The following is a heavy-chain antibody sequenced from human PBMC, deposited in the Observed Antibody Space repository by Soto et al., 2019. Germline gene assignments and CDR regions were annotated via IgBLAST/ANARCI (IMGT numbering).Heavy chain of an antibody. V-gene: IGHV2-5*02. CDR3: AHRLDRDLAARSRVAAFDI. Sequence: SGPTLVKPTQTLTLTCTFSGFSLSTSGVGVGWIRQPPGKALEWLALIYWDDDKRYSPSLKSRLTITKDTSKNQVILTMTNMDPVDTATYYCAHRLDRDLAARSRVAAFDIWGQGTMVTVSS. J-gene: IGHJ3*02. CDR1: GFSLSTSGVG. D-gene: IGHD6-6*01. CDR2: IYWDDDK.